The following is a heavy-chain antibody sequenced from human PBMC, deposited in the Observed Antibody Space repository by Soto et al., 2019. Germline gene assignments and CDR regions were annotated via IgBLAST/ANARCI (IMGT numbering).Heavy chain of an antibody. CDR3: TRPTGNRGWDY. CDR2: IRSKASGGTT. V-gene: IGHV3-49*03. D-gene: IGHD6-19*01. CDR1: GFTFADYA. J-gene: IGHJ4*02. Sequence: GGSLRLSCTTSGFTFADYAINWFRQAPGKGLEWVGFIRSKASGGTTEYAASVKGRITISRDDSKSIAYLQMDSLETEDTALYYCTRPTGNRGWDYWGQGTLVTVSS.